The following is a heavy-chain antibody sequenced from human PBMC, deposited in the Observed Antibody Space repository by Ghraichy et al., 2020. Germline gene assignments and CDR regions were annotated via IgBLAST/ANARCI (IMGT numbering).Heavy chain of an antibody. CDR1: GFIFSGYW. CDR3: ARDLGSDWYFDY. CDR2: IKKDGSEK. D-gene: IGHD6-19*01. J-gene: IGHJ4*02. V-gene: IGHV3-7*01. Sequence: GESLNISCAASGFIFSGYWMSWVRQAPGKGLEWVANIKKDGSEKYYVDSVKGRFTISRDNAKNSLYLQMNSLRAEDTAVYYCARDLGSDWYFDYWGQGTLVTVSS.